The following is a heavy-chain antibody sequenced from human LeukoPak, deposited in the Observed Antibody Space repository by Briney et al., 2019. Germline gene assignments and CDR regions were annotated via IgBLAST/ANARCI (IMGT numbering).Heavy chain of an antibody. CDR3: ARGRGGTYYWYDP. Sequence: PSQTLSLTCTVSGGSINSDSYQWSWIRQPAGKGMEWIGRSYTSGSTNYNPSLKNRATISVVTSKNQFSLKLTSVTAADTAVYYCARGRGGTYYWYDPWGQGTLVTVSS. CDR2: SYTSGST. V-gene: IGHV4-61*02. D-gene: IGHD1-26*01. CDR1: GGSINSDSYQ. J-gene: IGHJ5*02.